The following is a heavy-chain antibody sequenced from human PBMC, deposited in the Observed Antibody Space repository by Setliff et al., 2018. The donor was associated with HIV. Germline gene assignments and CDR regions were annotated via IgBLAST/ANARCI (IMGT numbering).Heavy chain of an antibody. CDR3: SRAXXGGXXX. Sequence: ASVKVSCKASGYNFDSFAVIWVRQAPGQGLEWMGWISGYNGQTKDAQKFQGXLIMTTDTATSTSYMEXXSXRSDDTXIYYCSRAXXGGXXXWGQG. D-gene: IGHD3-16*01. CDR1: GYNFDSFA. CDR2: ISGYNGQT. J-gene: IGHJ4*02. V-gene: IGHV1-18*01.